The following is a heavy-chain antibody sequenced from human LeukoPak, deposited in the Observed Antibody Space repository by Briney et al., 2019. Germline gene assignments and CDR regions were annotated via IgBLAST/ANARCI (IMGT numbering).Heavy chain of an antibody. CDR2: VSGADGTT. CDR1: GFTFSAYG. V-gene: IGHV3-23*01. J-gene: IGHJ3*02. Sequence: GGSLRLSCAASGFTFSAYGMSWVRQSPRKGLEWVSGVSGADGTTYYADSVKGRFTISRDNSKSTLYLQMNNLRAEDTAVYYCAKYDSSGYSHDAFDIWGQGTMVTVSS. D-gene: IGHD3-22*01. CDR3: AKYDSSGYSHDAFDI.